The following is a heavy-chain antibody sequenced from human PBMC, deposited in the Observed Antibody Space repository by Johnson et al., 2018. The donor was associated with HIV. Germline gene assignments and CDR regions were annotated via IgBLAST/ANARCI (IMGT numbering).Heavy chain of an antibody. J-gene: IGHJ3*02. CDR1: GFNFKRYA. V-gene: IGHV3-23*04. CDR2: ISGSGVTT. D-gene: IGHD1-7*01. Sequence: EQLVESGGGLVQPGGSLRLSCAASGFNFKRYAMTWVRQAPGKGLEWVSSISGSGVTTYYVDSVKGRFTISRDNAKNSLYLQMNSLRAEDTAVDYCARESRAGLELRGHAFDIWGQGTMVTVSS. CDR3: ARESRAGLELRGHAFDI.